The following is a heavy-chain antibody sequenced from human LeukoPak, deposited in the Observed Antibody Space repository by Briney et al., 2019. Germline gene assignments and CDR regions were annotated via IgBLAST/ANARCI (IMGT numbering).Heavy chain of an antibody. Sequence: SVKVSCKTSGYTFTDYYIHWVRQAPGQGLEWMGGIIPIFGTANYAQKFQGRVTITADESTSTAYMELSSLRSEDTAVYYCARLAAAGTYDAFDIWGQGTMVTVSS. D-gene: IGHD6-13*01. CDR1: GYTFTDYY. CDR3: ARLAAAGTYDAFDI. CDR2: IIPIFGTA. J-gene: IGHJ3*02. V-gene: IGHV1-69*13.